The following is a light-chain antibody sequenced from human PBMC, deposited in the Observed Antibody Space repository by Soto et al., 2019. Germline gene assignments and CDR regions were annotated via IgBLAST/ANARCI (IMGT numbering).Light chain of an antibody. CDR1: QGISSY. V-gene: IGKV1-8*01. CDR3: QQYYSYPRT. Sequence: AIRMTQSPSSLSASTGDRVTITCRASQGISSYLAWYQQKPGNAPKLLIYAASTLQSGVPSRFSGSGSGTDFTLTISCLQSEDFVTDYCQQYYSYPRTFGQGTKLEIK. J-gene: IGKJ2*01. CDR2: AAS.